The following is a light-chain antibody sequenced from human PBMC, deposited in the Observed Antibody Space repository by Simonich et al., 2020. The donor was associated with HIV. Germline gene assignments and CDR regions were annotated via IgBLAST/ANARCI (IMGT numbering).Light chain of an antibody. CDR1: QDISNY. Sequence: DIQMTQSPSSLSASVGDRVTITCQASQDISNYLNWYQQKPGKAPKLLIYGGSNLESGVPSRFNGSGSGTDFTFTISSLQPEDIATYYCQQYDNLPWTFGQGTKVEIK. J-gene: IGKJ1*01. V-gene: IGKV1-33*01. CDR2: GGS. CDR3: QQYDNLPWT.